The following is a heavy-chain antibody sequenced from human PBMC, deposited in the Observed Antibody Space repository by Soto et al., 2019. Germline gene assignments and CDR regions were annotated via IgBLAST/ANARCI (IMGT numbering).Heavy chain of an antibody. CDR3: ARGRYCSSNSCRWFDT. D-gene: IGHD2-2*01. Sequence: ASVKVSCKASGYTFTSYDINWVRQATGQGLEWMGWMNPNSGNTGYAQKFQGRVTMTRNTSISTAYMELSSLRSEDTAVYYCARGRYCSSNSCRWFDTWGQGTLVTVSS. J-gene: IGHJ5*02. CDR1: GYTFTSYD. V-gene: IGHV1-8*01. CDR2: MNPNSGNT.